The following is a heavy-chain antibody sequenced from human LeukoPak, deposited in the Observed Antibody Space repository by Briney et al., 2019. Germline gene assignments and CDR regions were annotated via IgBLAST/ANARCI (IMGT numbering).Heavy chain of an antibody. CDR1: GFTFSSYA. CDR2: VSSSSSII. CDR3: ARGPGLGVTIFGVVIIDPLDY. V-gene: IGHV3-48*04. D-gene: IGHD3-3*01. J-gene: IGHJ4*02. Sequence: GGSLRLSCAASGFTFSSYAMNWVRQAPGKGLEWVSYVSSSSSIIQYADSVKGRFTISRDNAKNSLYLQLNSLRAEDTAVYYCARGPGLGVTIFGVVIIDPLDYWGQGTLVTVSS.